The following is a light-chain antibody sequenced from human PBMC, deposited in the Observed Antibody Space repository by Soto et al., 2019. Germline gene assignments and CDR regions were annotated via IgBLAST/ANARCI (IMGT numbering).Light chain of an antibody. CDR3: QQYNSWTTIT. CDR1: QSISSK. J-gene: IGKJ5*01. V-gene: IGKV3-15*01. Sequence: XXXGERATLSCRASQSISSKLGWYQQRPGQAPRLLIXGASXRATGIPARFSGSGSGTEFTLTISSLQSEDSAVYYCQQYNSWTTITFGQGTRLEIK. CDR2: GAS.